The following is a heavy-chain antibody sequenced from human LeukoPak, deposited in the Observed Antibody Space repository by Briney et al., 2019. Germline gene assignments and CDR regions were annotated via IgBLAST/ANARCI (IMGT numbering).Heavy chain of an antibody. J-gene: IGHJ4*02. Sequence: GGPLRLSCAASGFTYSKYGLIWVRQPPGKGLEWVSGIGVGGTTYYADSVKGRFTISRDTSKNTLYLQMNSLRAEDTAVYYCAKAQGYYDCWGQGTLVTVSS. CDR3: AKAQGYYDC. V-gene: IGHV3-23*01. D-gene: IGHD3-22*01. CDR2: IGVGGTT. CDR1: GFTYSKYG.